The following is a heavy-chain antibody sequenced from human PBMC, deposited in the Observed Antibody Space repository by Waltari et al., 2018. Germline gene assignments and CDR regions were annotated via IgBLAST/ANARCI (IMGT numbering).Heavy chain of an antibody. J-gene: IGHJ4*02. Sequence: QVQLVQSGAEVKKPGSSVKVSCKGSGGSVSRYTLSWVRHAPGQGLEWMGGIIPMLGAANYAQKFQGRVTITADESTTTGYMELSSLRSDDTAVYYCVTVRAARPYWGQGTLVSVSS. CDR2: IIPMLGAA. CDR1: GGSVSRYT. CDR3: VTVRAARPY. D-gene: IGHD6-6*01. V-gene: IGHV1-69*01.